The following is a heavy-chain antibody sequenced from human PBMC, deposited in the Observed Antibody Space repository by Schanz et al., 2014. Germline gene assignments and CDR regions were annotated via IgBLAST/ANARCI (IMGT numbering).Heavy chain of an antibody. CDR1: GGSISSSDW. J-gene: IGHJ2*01. V-gene: IGHV4-4*02. CDR2: IYHSGST. D-gene: IGHD1-1*01. Sequence: QVQLQESGPGLVKPSGTLSLTCAVSGGSISSSDWWSWVRQPPGKGLEWIGEIYHSGSTNYNPSLKTRVPISVATSKIQFSLKLTSRTAADTAVYYCARDTTWRLDLWGRGTLVTVSS. CDR3: ARDTTWRLDL.